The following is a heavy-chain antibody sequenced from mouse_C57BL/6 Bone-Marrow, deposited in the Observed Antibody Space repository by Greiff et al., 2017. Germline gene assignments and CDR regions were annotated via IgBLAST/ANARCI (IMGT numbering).Heavy chain of an antibody. D-gene: IGHD1-1*01. J-gene: IGHJ4*01. CDR1: GFTFSSYA. CDR2: ISSGGDYI. Sequence: EVKLMESGEGLVKPGGSLKLSCAASGFTFSSYAMSWVRQTPEKRLEWVAYISSGGDYIYYADTVQGRFTISRDNARNTLYLQRSSLKYEDTAMYYSSTTVVGYARDYWGQGTSVTVSS. V-gene: IGHV5-9-1*02. CDR3: STTVVGYARDY.